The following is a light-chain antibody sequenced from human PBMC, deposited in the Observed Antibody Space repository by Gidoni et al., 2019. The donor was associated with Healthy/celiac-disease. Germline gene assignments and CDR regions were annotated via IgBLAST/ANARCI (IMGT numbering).Light chain of an antibody. CDR1: QGISSA. V-gene: IGKV1-13*02. Sequence: AIQLTQSPSSLSASVGDRVTITCRSSQGISSALAWYQQKPGKAPKLLIYDASSLESGVPSRFSGSGSGTDFTLTISSLQPEDFATYDCQQFNSYPLMCSFGQGTKLEIK. CDR3: QQFNSYPLMCS. CDR2: DAS. J-gene: IGKJ2*04.